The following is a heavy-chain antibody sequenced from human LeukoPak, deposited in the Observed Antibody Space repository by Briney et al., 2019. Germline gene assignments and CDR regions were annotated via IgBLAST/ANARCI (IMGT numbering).Heavy chain of an antibody. V-gene: IGHV1-69*05. CDR1: GGTFTSYA. CDR3: ARDRKGIAARSYFDC. Sequence: ASVKVSCKASGGTFTSYAISWVRQAPGQGLEWMGGIIPIFGTANYAQKFQGRVTITTDESTSTAYMELSSLRSEDTAVYYCARDRKGIAARSYFDCWGQGTLVTVSS. J-gene: IGHJ4*02. CDR2: IIPIFGTA. D-gene: IGHD6-6*01.